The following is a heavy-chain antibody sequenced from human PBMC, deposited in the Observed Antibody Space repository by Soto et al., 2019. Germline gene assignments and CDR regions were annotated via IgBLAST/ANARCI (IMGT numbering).Heavy chain of an antibody. D-gene: IGHD4-17*01. CDR2: IYYSGST. Sequence: PXETLSLTCTVSGGSISSGGYYWSWIRQHPGKGLEWIGYIYYSGSTYYNPSLKSRVTISVDTSKNQFSLKLSSVTAADTAVYYCARGKYGDYDYWGQGTLVTVSS. CDR1: GGSISSGGYY. V-gene: IGHV4-31*03. J-gene: IGHJ4*02. CDR3: ARGKYGDYDY.